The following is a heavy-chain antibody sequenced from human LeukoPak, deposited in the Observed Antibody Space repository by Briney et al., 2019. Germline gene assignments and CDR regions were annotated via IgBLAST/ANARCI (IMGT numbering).Heavy chain of an antibody. D-gene: IGHD2-8*02. CDR2: IRPDGSDD. V-gene: IGHV3-7*01. CDR1: GFTFSNHL. Sequence: PGGPLRLSCAASGFTFSNHLMSWVRQAPGKGLEGVASIRPDGSDDYYMDSVKGRFTISRDNAENSLYLQMSSLRAEDAAVYYCARLMGGVTTYDYRDQGSLVTVS. CDR3: ARLMGGVTTYDY. J-gene: IGHJ4*02.